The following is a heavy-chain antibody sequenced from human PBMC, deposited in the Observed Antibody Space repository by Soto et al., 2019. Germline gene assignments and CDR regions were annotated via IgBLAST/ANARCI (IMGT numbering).Heavy chain of an antibody. J-gene: IGHJ6*03. CDR2: ISSSGSTI. V-gene: IGHV3-11*01. D-gene: IGHD3-10*01. CDR1: GFTFSDYY. Sequence: PGGSLRLSCAASGFTFSDYYMSWIRQAPGKGLEWVSYISSSGSTIYYADSVKGRFTISRDNAKNSLYLQMNSLRAEDTAVYYCARVRSGSGRERTEYYYYYYYMDVWGKGTTVTVSS. CDR3: ARVRSGSGRERTEYYYYYYYMDV.